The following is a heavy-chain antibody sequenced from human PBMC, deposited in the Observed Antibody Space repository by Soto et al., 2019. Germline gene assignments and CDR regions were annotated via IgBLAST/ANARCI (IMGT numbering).Heavy chain of an antibody. CDR1: GYSFTSYW. J-gene: IGHJ4*02. V-gene: IGHV5-51*01. Sequence: PGESLKISCKGSGYSFTSYWIGWVRQMPGKGLEWMGIIYPGDSDTRYSPSFQGQVTISADKSISTAYLQWSSLKASDTSMFYCAGPPHGDYDYLEYWRQGTLVTVSS. CDR2: IYPGDSDT. D-gene: IGHD4-17*01. CDR3: AGPPHGDYDYLEY.